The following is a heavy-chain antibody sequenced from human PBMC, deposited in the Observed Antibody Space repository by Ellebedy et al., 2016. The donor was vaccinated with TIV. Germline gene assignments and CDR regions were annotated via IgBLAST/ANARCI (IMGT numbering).Heavy chain of an antibody. CDR2: IYYTGTT. CDR3: ARELSGNNRHAFDY. J-gene: IGHJ4*02. V-gene: IGHV4-59*11. Sequence: MPSETLSLTCTVSGGSLTNHFWSWIRQPPGMGLEWIASIYYTGTTNYNPSLKSRVTISIDTSKNQFSLKLSSVTAADTAVYYCARELSGNNRHAFDYWGQGTLVTVSS. CDR1: GGSLTNHF. D-gene: IGHD1-14*01.